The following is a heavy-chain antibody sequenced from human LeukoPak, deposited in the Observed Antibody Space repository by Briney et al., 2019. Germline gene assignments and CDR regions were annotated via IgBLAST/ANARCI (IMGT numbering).Heavy chain of an antibody. J-gene: IGHJ4*02. CDR1: VSTFTNAY. CDR3: AREIVAGTFDS. Sequence: GGSLRLSCRASVSTFTNAYMSWIRQAPGKGLEWVSDIGSSDNRISYADSVKGRFTISRDIAKNSLYLQVNSLRAEDTAVYYCAREIVAGTFDSWGQGTLVTVSS. D-gene: IGHD6-19*01. V-gene: IGHV3-11*01. CDR2: IGSSDNRI.